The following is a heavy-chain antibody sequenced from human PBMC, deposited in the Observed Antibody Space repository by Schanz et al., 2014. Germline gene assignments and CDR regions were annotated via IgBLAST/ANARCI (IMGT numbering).Heavy chain of an antibody. J-gene: IGHJ4*02. CDR2: ISHDGYST. D-gene: IGHD6-13*01. V-gene: IGHV3-64D*06. CDR1: GFTFSIYA. Sequence: EVQLVESGGGLVQPGGSLRLSCSASGFTFSIYAMHWVRQAPGKGLEYVSAISHDGYSTYYADSVKGRFTISRDNSKNTLYLQMSSLRAEDTAVYYCAKSQGSSFDAWGQGTLXTVSS. CDR3: AKSQGSSFDA.